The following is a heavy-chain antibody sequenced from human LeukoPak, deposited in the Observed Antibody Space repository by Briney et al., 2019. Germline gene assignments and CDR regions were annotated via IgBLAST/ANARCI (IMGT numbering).Heavy chain of an antibody. V-gene: IGHV3-7*03. CDR2: IKQDGSEK. J-gene: IGHJ4*02. CDR1: GVSFTIYW. Sequence: GGSLRLSCAASGVSFTIYWMSWVRQAPGKGLEWVANIKQDGSEKYYVDSVKGRFTISRYNAKNSLYLQMNSLRAEDTAVYYCARDGQQLAFWGQGTLVTLSS. D-gene: IGHD1-1*01. CDR3: ARDGQQLAF.